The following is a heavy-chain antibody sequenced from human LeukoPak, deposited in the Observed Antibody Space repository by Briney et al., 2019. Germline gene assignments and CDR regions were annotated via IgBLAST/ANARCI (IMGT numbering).Heavy chain of an antibody. CDR2: IWYDGSQK. D-gene: IGHD4-17*01. V-gene: IGHV3-33*06. CDR1: GFSLRTHW. CDR3: VKGADGDYNFEDSFYFES. Sequence: GGSLRLSCAATGFSLRTHWMSWVRQAPGTGLEWVAVIWYDGSQKHYVDSVKGRFTISRENTMNSLSLEMNGLRVEDTGVYYCVKGADGDYNFEDSFYFESWGQGILVTVSS. J-gene: IGHJ4*02.